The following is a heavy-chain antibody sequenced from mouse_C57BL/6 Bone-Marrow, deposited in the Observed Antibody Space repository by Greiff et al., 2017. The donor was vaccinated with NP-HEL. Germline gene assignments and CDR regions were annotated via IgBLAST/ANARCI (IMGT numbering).Heavy chain of an antibody. Sequence: VMLVESGPELVKPGASVKISCKASGYTFSTSWMNWMKQRPGKGLEWIGRIYPGDGDTHYSGNFEGKASLTADKSSNSAYMQLSSLTSEDSAVYFCARGAYWGQGTLVTVSA. CDR3: ARGAY. CDR1: GYTFSTSW. V-gene: IGHV1-82*01. CDR2: IYPGDGDT. J-gene: IGHJ3*01.